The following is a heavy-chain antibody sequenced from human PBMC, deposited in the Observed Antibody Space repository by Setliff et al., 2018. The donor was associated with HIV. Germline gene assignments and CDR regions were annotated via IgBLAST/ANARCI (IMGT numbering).Heavy chain of an antibody. CDR3: ASGEYSYGYRFDY. J-gene: IGHJ4*02. V-gene: IGHV4-61*09. CDR2: IYTTGST. Sequence: PSETLSLTCTVSGGSISSGSYYWTWIRQPAGKGLEWIGHIYTTGSTNYNPSLKSRVTISVDTSKNQLSLKLNSVTAADTAVYYCASGEYSYGYRFDYWGQGTLVTVSS. D-gene: IGHD5-18*01. CDR1: GGSISSGSYY.